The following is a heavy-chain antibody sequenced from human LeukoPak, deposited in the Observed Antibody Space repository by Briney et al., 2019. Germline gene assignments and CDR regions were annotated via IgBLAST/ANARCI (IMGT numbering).Heavy chain of an antibody. CDR1: GGTFSSYA. CDR2: IIPIFGTA. D-gene: IGHD6-13*01. J-gene: IGHJ4*02. CDR3: ARMASSYISSSY. V-gene: IGHV1-69*05. Sequence: SVKVSCKASGGTFSSYAISWVRQAPGQGLELMGRIIPIFGTANYAQKFQGRVTITTDESTSTAYMELSSLRSEDTAVYYCARMASSYISSSYWGQGTLVTVSS.